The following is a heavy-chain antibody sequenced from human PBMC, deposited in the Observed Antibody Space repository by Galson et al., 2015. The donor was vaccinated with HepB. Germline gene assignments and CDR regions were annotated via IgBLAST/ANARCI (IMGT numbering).Heavy chain of an antibody. J-gene: IGHJ6*02. CDR3: ARDWGYRAKTYYYYGMDV. CDR1: GFTFSSYA. CDR2: ISYDGSNK. V-gene: IGHV3-30-3*01. D-gene: IGHD6-13*01. Sequence: SLRLSCAASGFTFSSYAMHWVRQAPGKGLEWVAVISYDGSNKYYADSVKGRFTISRDNSKNTLYLQMNSLRAEDTAVYYCARDWGYRAKTYYYYGMDVWGQGTTVTVSS.